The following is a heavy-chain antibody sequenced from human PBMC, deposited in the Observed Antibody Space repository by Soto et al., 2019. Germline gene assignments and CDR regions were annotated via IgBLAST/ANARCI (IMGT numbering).Heavy chain of an antibody. Sequence: PGGSLRLSCAASGFTFSSYAMHWVRQAPGKGLEWVAVISYDGSNKYYADSVKGRLTISRDDSKNTLYLQMNSLRAEDTAVYYCARGGGWYYYGMNVWGQGTTVTVSS. J-gene: IGHJ6*02. D-gene: IGHD6-19*01. V-gene: IGHV3-30-3*01. CDR3: ARGGGWYYYGMNV. CDR1: GFTFSSYA. CDR2: ISYDGSNK.